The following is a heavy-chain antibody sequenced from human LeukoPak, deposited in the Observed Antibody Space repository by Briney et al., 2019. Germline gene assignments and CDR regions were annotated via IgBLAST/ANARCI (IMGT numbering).Heavy chain of an antibody. Sequence: GGSLRLSCAASGFTFSNYAMGWVRQAPGKGLEWVSGISGSDYAYYTDSVKGRFTISRDNSKNKLYLQMNTLGAEDTAVYYCAKGVRYLDWWILDYWGQGTLVPVSS. J-gene: IGHJ4*02. CDR3: AKGVRYLDWWILDY. CDR1: GFTFSNYA. V-gene: IGHV3-23*01. D-gene: IGHD3-9*01. CDR2: ISGSDYA.